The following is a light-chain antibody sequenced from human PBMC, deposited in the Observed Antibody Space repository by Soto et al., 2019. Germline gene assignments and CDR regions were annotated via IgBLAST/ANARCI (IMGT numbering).Light chain of an antibody. CDR3: QKYNKAART. V-gene: IGKV1-27*01. Sequence: DIQMTQSPSSLSASVGDTVTITCRASQGISNYLAWYQQKPGQVPNLLIYAASTLQSGFQSQFSGSGSATDLSLTNRNIRPEDVATYYCQKYNKAARTFGQGTEVEI. J-gene: IGKJ1*01. CDR1: QGISNY. CDR2: AAS.